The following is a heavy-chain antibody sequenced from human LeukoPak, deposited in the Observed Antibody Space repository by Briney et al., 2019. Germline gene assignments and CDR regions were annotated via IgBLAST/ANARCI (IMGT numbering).Heavy chain of an antibody. CDR3: ARGGEMATIGIDY. CDR2: INHSGST. CDR1: GGSFSGYY. V-gene: IGHV4-34*01. D-gene: IGHD5-24*01. Sequence: SETLSPTCAVYGGSFSGYYWSWIRQPPGKGLEWIGEINHSGSTNYNPSLKSRVTISVDTSKNQFSLKLSSVTAADTAVYYCARGGEMATIGIDYWGQGALVTVSS. J-gene: IGHJ4*02.